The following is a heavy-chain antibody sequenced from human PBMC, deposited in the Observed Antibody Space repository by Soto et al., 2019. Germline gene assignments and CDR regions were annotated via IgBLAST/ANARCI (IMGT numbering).Heavy chain of an antibody. CDR3: AKNGQPPYYYYGLDV. CDR1: GYTFTRYG. V-gene: IGHV1-18*01. D-gene: IGHD2-8*01. J-gene: IGHJ6*02. Sequence: QGQLVQSGAEVKKPGASVKVSCKASGYTFTRYGISWVRQAPGQGLEWMGWISGYNGDTKYAQKFQGRVTMTRDTTTTTAFMELRNLTSDDTAVYYCAKNGQPPYYYYGLDVWGQGTTVTVSS. CDR2: ISGYNGDT.